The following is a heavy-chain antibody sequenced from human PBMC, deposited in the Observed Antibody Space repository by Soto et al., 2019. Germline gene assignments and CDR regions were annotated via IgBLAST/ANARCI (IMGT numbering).Heavy chain of an antibody. J-gene: IGHJ3*02. CDR1: GFTFSSYG. Sequence: PGGSLRLSCAASGFTFSSYGMHWVRQAPGKGLEWVAVISYDGSNKYYADSVKGRFTISRDNSKNTLYLQMNSLRAEDTAVYYCAKWPCQGYYYDSSGGDAFDIWGQGTMVTVSS. CDR3: AKWPCQGYYYDSSGGDAFDI. CDR2: ISYDGSNK. V-gene: IGHV3-30*18. D-gene: IGHD3-22*01.